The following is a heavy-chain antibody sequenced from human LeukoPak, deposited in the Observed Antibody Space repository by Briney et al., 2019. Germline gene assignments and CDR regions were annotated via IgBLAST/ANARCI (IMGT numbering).Heavy chain of an antibody. Sequence: ASVKVSCKASGYTFTSYGISWVRQAPGKGLEWMGWISAYNGNTNYAQKLQGRVTMTTDTSTSTAYMELRSLRSDDTAVYYCARDAYCSGGSCWPRFDPWGQGTLVTVSS. D-gene: IGHD2-15*01. V-gene: IGHV1-18*04. CDR2: ISAYNGNT. CDR3: ARDAYCSGGSCWPRFDP. CDR1: GYTFTSYG. J-gene: IGHJ5*02.